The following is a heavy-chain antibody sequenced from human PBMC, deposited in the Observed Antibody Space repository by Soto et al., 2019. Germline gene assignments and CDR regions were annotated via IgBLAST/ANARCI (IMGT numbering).Heavy chain of an antibody. J-gene: IGHJ5*02. D-gene: IGHD3-16*01. Sequence: QVQLVQSGAEVKKPGASVYVSCKASGYTFSDYYVHWARQAPGQGLGWIGWINPNVGGTNYARKFQGRVTMTRDTSISTVYMKLNRLSPDDTAIYYCARGGREVPRIPYDTWGQGTRVTVSS. CDR1: GYTFSDYY. CDR2: INPNVGGT. V-gene: IGHV1-2*02. CDR3: ARGGREVPRIPYDT.